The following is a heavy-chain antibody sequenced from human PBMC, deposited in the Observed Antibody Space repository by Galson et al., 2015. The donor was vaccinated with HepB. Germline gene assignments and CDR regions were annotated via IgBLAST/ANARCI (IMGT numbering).Heavy chain of an antibody. V-gene: IGHV1-69*06. CDR3: ASSYIGEGEPTVAAGDY. Sequence: SCKASGGTFSSYAISWVRQAPGQGLEWMGGIIPIFGTANYAQKFQGRVTITADKSTSTAYMELSSLRSEDTAVYYCASSYIGEGEPTVAAGDYWGQGTLVTVSS. D-gene: IGHD3-10*01. J-gene: IGHJ4*02. CDR2: IIPIFGTA. CDR1: GGTFSSYA.